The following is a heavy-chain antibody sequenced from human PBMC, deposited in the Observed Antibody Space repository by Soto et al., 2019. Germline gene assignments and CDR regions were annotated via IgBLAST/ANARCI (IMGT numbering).Heavy chain of an antibody. CDR1: GFTFSSYA. Sequence: HPGGSLRLSCAASGFTFSSYAMSWVRQAPGKGLEWVSAISGSGGSTYYADSVKGRFTISRDNSKNTLYLQMNSLRAEDTAVYYCAKLEVNIVATIPNPIDYWGQGTLVTVSS. V-gene: IGHV3-23*01. CDR2: ISGSGGST. J-gene: IGHJ4*02. CDR3: AKLEVNIVATIPNPIDY. D-gene: IGHD5-12*01.